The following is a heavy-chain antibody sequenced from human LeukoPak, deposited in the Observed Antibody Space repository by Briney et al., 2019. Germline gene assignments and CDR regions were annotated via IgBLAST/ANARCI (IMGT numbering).Heavy chain of an antibody. CDR1: GGSISSSSYY. Sequence: SETLSLTCTVSGGSISSSSYYWGWIRQPPGEGLEWIGSIYYSGSTYYNPSLKSRVTTSVDTSKNQFSLKLSSVTAADTAVYYCARRNSYYGSGSYYYYMDVWGKGTTVTVSS. V-gene: IGHV4-39*01. J-gene: IGHJ6*03. CDR2: IYYSGST. CDR3: ARRNSYYGSGSYYYYMDV. D-gene: IGHD3-10*01.